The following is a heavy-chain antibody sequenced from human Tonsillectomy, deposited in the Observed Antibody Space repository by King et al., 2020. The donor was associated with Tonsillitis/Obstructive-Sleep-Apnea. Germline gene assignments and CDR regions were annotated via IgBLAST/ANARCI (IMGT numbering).Heavy chain of an antibody. D-gene: IGHD4-17*01. Sequence: VQLVESGGGLVQPGRSLRLSCTASGFTFGHYAMSWVRQAPGKGLEWVGFXXGXAYGGTAEYAASVKGRFTISRDDSKSIAYLQMNSLKTEDTAVYYCTFFNYGDYQFYFDYWGQGTLVTVSS. CDR3: TFFNYGDYQFYFDY. V-gene: IGHV3-49*04. CDR1: GFTFGHYA. J-gene: IGHJ4*02. CDR2: XXGXAYGGTA.